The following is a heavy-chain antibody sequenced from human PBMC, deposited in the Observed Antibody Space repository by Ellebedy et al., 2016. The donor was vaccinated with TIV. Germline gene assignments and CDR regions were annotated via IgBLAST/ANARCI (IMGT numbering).Heavy chain of an antibody. D-gene: IGHD7-27*01. Sequence: GESLKISCAASGFPFSSYSMNWVRQAPGKGLAWVSYISSSSSTIYYADSVKGRFTISRDNAKNSLHLQMNSLRAEDTAVYYCARGSTGDRIGYWGQGTLVTVSS. J-gene: IGHJ4*02. CDR3: ARGSTGDRIGY. V-gene: IGHV3-48*04. CDR1: GFPFSSYS. CDR2: ISSSSSTI.